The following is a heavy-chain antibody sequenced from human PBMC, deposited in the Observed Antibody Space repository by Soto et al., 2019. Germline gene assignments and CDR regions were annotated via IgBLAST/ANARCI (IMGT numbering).Heavy chain of an antibody. CDR1: GVRFGSYG. J-gene: IGHJ4*02. V-gene: IGHV3-33*01. D-gene: IGHD4-4*01. Sequence: QVQLVESGGGVVQPGRSLRLSCEMSGVRFGSYGMHWVRRAPGKGLEWAATIWFDGSKKFYGESVKGRFTISRDNSNNTLFLQMNSLRAEDTGLYYCATKDYTTPLGIDSWGQGTLVTVSS. CDR2: IWFDGSKK. CDR3: ATKDYTTPLGIDS.